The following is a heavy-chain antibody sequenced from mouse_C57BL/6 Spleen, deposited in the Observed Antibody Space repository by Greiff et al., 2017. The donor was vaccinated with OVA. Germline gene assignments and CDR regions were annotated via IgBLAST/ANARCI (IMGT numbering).Heavy chain of an antibody. CDR1: GYTFTSYG. Sequence: QVQLQQSGAELARPGASVKLSCKASGYTFTSYGISWVKQRTGQGLEWIGEIYPRSVNTYYNAQFKGKATLTADQSSSTAYMELRSLTSEDSAVYFCARGDTDYGSSGAMDYWGQGTSVTVSS. D-gene: IGHD1-1*01. CDR2: IYPRSVNT. J-gene: IGHJ4*01. CDR3: ARGDTDYGSSGAMDY. V-gene: IGHV1-81*01.